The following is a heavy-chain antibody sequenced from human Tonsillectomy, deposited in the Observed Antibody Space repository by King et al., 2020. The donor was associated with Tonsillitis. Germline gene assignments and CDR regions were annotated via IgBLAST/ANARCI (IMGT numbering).Heavy chain of an antibody. CDR1: GFTFSSYA. Sequence: VQLVESGGGVVQPGRSLRLSCAASGFTFSSYAMHWVRQAPGKGLEWVAVISYDGSNKYYADSVKGRVTISRDNSNNTLYLQMSSLRAEDTAVFYCARPTAVTTAYYYYGMDVWGQGTTVTVSS. D-gene: IGHD4-17*01. V-gene: IGHV3-30-3*01. CDR2: ISYDGSNK. CDR3: ARPTAVTTAYYYYGMDV. J-gene: IGHJ6*02.